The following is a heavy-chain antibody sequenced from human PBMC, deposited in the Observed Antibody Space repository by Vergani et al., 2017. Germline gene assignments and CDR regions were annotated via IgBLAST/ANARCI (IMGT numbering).Heavy chain of an antibody. D-gene: IGHD2-2*01. V-gene: IGHV4-39*01. Sequence: QLQLQESGPGLVKPSETLSLTCTVSGGSISSSSYYWGWIRQPPGKGLEWIGSIYYSGSTYYNPSLKSRVTISVDTSKNQFSLKLSSLTAADTAVYYCASQGKNIVVVPAAARSRFDPWGQGTLVTVSS. CDR2: IYYSGST. CDR3: ASQGKNIVVVPAAARSRFDP. J-gene: IGHJ5*02. CDR1: GGSISSSSYY.